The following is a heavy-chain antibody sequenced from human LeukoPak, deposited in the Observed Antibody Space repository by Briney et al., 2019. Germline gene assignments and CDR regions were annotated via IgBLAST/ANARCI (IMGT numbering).Heavy chain of an antibody. CDR2: IRGKANSYAT. V-gene: IGHV3-73*01. Sequence: PGGSLRLSCAASGFTFSGSAMHWVRQASGKGLEWVGRIRGKANSYATAYAASVKGRFTISRDDSKNTAYLQMNSLKTEDTAVYYCTRRGSRDYWGQGTLVTVSS. CDR3: TRRGSRDY. J-gene: IGHJ4*02. CDR1: GFTFSGSA.